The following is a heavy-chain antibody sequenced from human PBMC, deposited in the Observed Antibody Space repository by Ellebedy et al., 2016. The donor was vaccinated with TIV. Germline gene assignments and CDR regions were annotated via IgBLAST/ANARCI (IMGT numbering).Heavy chain of an antibody. Sequence: GESLKISCAASGFTFSSYAMSWVRQAPGKGLEWVSAISGSGGSTYYADSVKGRFAISRDNSKNTLYLQMNSLRAEDTAVYYCAKMGRKLDWGQGTLVTVSS. CDR1: GFTFSSYA. CDR2: ISGSGGST. CDR3: AKMGRKLD. D-gene: IGHD1-26*01. V-gene: IGHV3-23*01. J-gene: IGHJ4*02.